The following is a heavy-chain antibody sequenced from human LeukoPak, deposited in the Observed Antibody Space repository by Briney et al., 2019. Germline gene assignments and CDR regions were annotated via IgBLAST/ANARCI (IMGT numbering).Heavy chain of an antibody. D-gene: IGHD3-10*01. Sequence: ASVKVSCKASEYTFTGYYMHWVRQAPGQGLEWMGWINPNSGGTKYGQKFQGRVTMTRDTSISTAYMELSRLRSDDTAVYYCARGFLWFGGPDAFDIWGLGTMLTVSS. J-gene: IGHJ3*02. CDR3: ARGFLWFGGPDAFDI. V-gene: IGHV1-2*02. CDR2: INPNSGGT. CDR1: EYTFTGYY.